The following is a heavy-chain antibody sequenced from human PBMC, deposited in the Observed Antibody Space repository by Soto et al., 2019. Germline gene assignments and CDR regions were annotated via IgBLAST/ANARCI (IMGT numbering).Heavy chain of an antibody. CDR1: GFTFSSYA. CDR2: ISGSGGST. V-gene: IGHV3-23*01. D-gene: IGHD3-22*01. J-gene: IGHJ4*02. Sequence: PGGSLRLSCAASGFTFSSYAMSWVRQAPGKGLEWVSAISGSGGSTYYADSVKGRFTISRDNSKNTLYPQMNSLRAEDTAVYYCAKDTYYYDSSGYYPADYWGQGTLVTVSS. CDR3: AKDTYYYDSSGYYPADY.